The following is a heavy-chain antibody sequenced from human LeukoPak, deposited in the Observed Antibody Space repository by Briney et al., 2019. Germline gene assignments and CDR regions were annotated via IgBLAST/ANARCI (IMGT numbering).Heavy chain of an antibody. V-gene: IGHV4-39*01. CDR1: GGSISSSTYY. D-gene: IGHD3-16*01. CDR2: ISYSGNI. CDR3: ARQRRLELPDY. Sequence: SQTLSLTCTVSGGSISSSTYYWGWIRQPPGKGLEWIGSISYSGNIYYNPSLKSRVTISVDTSKNQFSLKLSSVTAADTAVYYCARQRRLELPDYWGQGTLVTVSS. J-gene: IGHJ4*02.